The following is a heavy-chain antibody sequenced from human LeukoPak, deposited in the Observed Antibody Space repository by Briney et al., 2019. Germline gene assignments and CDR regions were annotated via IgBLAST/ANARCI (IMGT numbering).Heavy chain of an antibody. V-gene: IGHV4-59*01. J-gene: IGHJ3*02. D-gene: IGHD3-3*01. CDR1: GGSISSYY. Sequence: SETLSLTCTVSGGSISSYYWSWIRQPPGKGLEWIGYIYYSGSTNYNPSLKSRVTISVDTSKNQFSLKLSSVTAADTAVYYSARASGYYGAITAFDIWGQGTMVTVSS. CDR2: IYYSGST. CDR3: ARASGYYGAITAFDI.